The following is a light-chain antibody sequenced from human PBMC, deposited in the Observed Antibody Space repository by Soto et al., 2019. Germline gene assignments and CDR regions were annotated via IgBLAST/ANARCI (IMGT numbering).Light chain of an antibody. CDR3: AAWDNSLSGCVK. V-gene: IGLV1-47*01. CDR1: NSNIANNY. CDR2: RDS. Sequence: QSVVTQQPSASGTPGQRVTISCSGGNSNIANNYVYWYQQLPGTAPKLLIYRDSQRPSGVPDRFSGSKSGTSASLAISGLRAEDEADYYCAAWDNSLSGCVKFGGGTKLTVL. J-gene: IGLJ2*01.